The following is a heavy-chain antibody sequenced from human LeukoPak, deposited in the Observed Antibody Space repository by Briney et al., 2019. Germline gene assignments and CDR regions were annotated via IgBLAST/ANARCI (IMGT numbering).Heavy chain of an antibody. CDR3: ARSLDMSYALYYYYYGMDV. CDR2: IYYSGST. J-gene: IGHJ6*02. Sequence: SETLSLTCTVSGGSISSGGYYWSWIRQHPGKGLEWIGYIYYSGSTYYNPSLKSRVTISVDTSKNQFSLKLSSVTAADTAVYYCARSLDMSYALYYYYYGMDVWGQGTTVTVSS. V-gene: IGHV4-31*03. D-gene: IGHD2-2*01. CDR1: GGSISSGGYY.